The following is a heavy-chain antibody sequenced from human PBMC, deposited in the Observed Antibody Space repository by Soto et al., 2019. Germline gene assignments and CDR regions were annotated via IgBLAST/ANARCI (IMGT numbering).Heavy chain of an antibody. CDR1: GFTFSSYW. Sequence: GGSLRLSCAASGFTFSSYWMSLVRQAPGKGLEWVANIKQDGSEKYYVDSVKGRFTISRDNAKNSLYLQMNSLRAEDTAVYYCARSRIAAAGTFYYYYGMDVWGQGTTVTVSS. D-gene: IGHD6-13*01. J-gene: IGHJ6*02. CDR2: IKQDGSEK. V-gene: IGHV3-7*01. CDR3: ARSRIAAAGTFYYYYGMDV.